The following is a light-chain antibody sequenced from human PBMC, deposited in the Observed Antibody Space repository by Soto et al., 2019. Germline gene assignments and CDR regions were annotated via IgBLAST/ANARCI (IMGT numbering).Light chain of an antibody. Sequence: EIVLTQSPGTLSLSPGDRATLSCRASQSVNSAYLAWYQQKPSQAPRLLIYGASSRFTGVPDRFGGSGSGTDFTLTISRLEPEDFAVYYCQKYYSSPRFGQGTKVEIK. CDR2: GAS. CDR1: QSVNSAY. CDR3: QKYYSSPR. V-gene: IGKV3-20*01. J-gene: IGKJ1*01.